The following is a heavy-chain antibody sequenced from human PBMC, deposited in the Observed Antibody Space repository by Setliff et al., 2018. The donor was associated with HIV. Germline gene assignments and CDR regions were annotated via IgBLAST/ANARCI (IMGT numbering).Heavy chain of an antibody. V-gene: IGHV3-11*04. J-gene: IGHJ4*02. Sequence: GSLRLSCVASGFSFSDYSMNWIRQAPGKGLEWVSYISSSGRTTDYADSLKGRFTISRDNAKKSLYLQTTSLRAEDTAVYYCAREGLSGWYDFDSWGQGRLVTVSS. D-gene: IGHD6-19*01. CDR2: ISSSGRTT. CDR1: GFSFSDYS. CDR3: AREGLSGWYDFDS.